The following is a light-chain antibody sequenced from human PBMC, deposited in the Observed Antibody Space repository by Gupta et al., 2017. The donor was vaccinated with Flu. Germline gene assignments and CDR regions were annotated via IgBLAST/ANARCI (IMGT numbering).Light chain of an antibody. Sequence: QSALTQPASVSGSPGQSITISCTGTSSDVGSYNYVSWYQQHPGKAPKLMVYEVSNRPSGVSIRFSGAKSGNTASLTISGLQAEDEADYYCSSYTSSSPVFGGGTKLTVL. V-gene: IGLV2-14*01. CDR2: EVS. J-gene: IGLJ2*01. CDR3: SSYTSSSPV. CDR1: SSDVGSYNY.